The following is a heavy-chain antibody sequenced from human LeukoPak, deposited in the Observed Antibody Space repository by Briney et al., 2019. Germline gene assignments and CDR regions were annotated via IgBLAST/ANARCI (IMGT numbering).Heavy chain of an antibody. CDR1: GGSISSSSYY. CDR2: IYYSGST. Sequence: SETLSLTCTVSGGSISSSSYYWGWIRQPPGKGLEWIGSIYYSGSTYYNPSLKSRVPISVDTSKNQFSLKLSSVTAADTAVYYCARRRAVAIDYWGQGTLVPVSS. CDR3: ARRRAVAIDY. D-gene: IGHD6-19*01. V-gene: IGHV4-39*01. J-gene: IGHJ4*02.